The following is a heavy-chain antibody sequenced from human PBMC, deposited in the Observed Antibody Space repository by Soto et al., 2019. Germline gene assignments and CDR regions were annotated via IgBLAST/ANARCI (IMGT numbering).Heavy chain of an antibody. CDR1: GGTFSSYT. Sequence: QVQLVQSGAEVKKPGSSVKVSCKASGGTFSSYTISWVRQAPGQGLEWMGRIIPILGIANYAQKFQGRVTHTADKSTSTAYMELSSLRSEDTAVYYCEGLALPGIVDTIRLDAFDIWGQGTLVTLSS. CDR3: EGLALPGIVDTIRLDAFDI. CDR2: IIPILGIA. J-gene: IGHJ3*02. V-gene: IGHV1-69*02. D-gene: IGHD5-12*01.